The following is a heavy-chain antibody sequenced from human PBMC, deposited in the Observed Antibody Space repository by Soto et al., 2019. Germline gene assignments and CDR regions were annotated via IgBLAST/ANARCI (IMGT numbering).Heavy chain of an antibody. V-gene: IGHV4-39*01. Sequence: PSETLSLTCTVSGGSISSSSYYWGWIRQPPGKGLEWSGSIYYSGSTYYNPSLKSRVTISVDTSKNQFSLKLSSVTAADTAVYYCARSGSGSYYGFDYWGQGTLVTVSS. CDR1: GGSISSSSYY. D-gene: IGHD3-10*01. J-gene: IGHJ4*02. CDR3: ARSGSGSYYGFDY. CDR2: IYYSGST.